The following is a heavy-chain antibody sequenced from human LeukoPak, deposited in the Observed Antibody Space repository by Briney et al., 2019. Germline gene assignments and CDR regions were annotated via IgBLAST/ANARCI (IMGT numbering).Heavy chain of an antibody. J-gene: IGHJ4*02. V-gene: IGHV3-11*06. CDR3: ARDRGYDILTGYYDY. Sequence: RXSXAASGFTFSDYYMSWIRQAPEKGLEWVSYISSSSSYTNYADSVKGRFTISRDNAKNSLYLQMNSLRAEGTAVYYCARDRGYDILTGYYDYWGQGTLVTVSS. CDR1: GFTFSDYY. D-gene: IGHD3-9*01. CDR2: ISSSSSYT.